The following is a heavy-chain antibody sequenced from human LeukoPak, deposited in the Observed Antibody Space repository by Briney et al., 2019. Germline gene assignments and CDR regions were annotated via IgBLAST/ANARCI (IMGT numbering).Heavy chain of an antibody. D-gene: IGHD6-13*01. CDR2: IRYDGSNK. J-gene: IGHJ3*02. CDR3: AALAAAGSDAFDI. V-gene: IGHV3-30*02. CDR1: GFTFSSYG. Sequence: PGGSLRLSCAASGFTFSSYGMHWVRQAPGKGLEWVAFIRYDGSNKYYADSVKGRFTISRDNSKNTLYLQMNSLRTEDMALYYCAALAAAGSDAFDIWGQGTMVTVSS.